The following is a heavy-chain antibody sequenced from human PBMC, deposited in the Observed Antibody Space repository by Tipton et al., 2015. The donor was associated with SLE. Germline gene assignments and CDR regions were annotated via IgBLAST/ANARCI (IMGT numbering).Heavy chain of an antibody. J-gene: IGHJ4*02. CDR2: VFYSGNT. Sequence: GLVKPSETLSLTCSVSGGSISTTDHYWGWIRQPPGKGLEWIGSVFYSGNTYYNESLQSRVTISADTSKNLFSLELRFVTAADTALFYCVRVGDVNVVPGRSDRHFDYWGQGILVTVSS. D-gene: IGHD2-21*02. V-gene: IGHV4-39*07. CDR3: VRVGDVNVVPGRSDRHFDY. CDR1: GGSISTTDHY.